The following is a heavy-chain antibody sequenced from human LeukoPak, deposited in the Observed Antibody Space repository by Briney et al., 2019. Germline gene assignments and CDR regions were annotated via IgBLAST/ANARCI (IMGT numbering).Heavy chain of an antibody. D-gene: IGHD1/OR15-1a*01. J-gene: IGHJ4*02. Sequence: GGSLRLSCAASGFTFSSYSMSWVRQAPGKGLEWISYISSSGTTVQYADSVKGRFTISRDNAKNSLYLQMNSLRAEDTAMYYCASANWNNRCGGQGTLVTVSS. CDR3: ASANWNNRC. CDR2: ISSSGTTV. V-gene: IGHV3-48*01. CDR1: GFTFSSYS.